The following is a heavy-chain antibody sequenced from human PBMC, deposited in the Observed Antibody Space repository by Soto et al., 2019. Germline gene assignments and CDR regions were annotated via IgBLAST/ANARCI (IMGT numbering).Heavy chain of an antibody. Sequence: SSETLSLTCSVSGGTISGYYWTWIRQPAGKGLEWIGRIYSSGNTKYNPSLQSRVTMSLDTSNNQFSLRLTSVTAADTAVYYCARGQRFSTWFDPWGQGTLVTVSS. CDR3: ARGQRFSTWFDP. CDR2: IYSSGNT. V-gene: IGHV4-4*07. CDR1: GGTISGYY. D-gene: IGHD3-3*01. J-gene: IGHJ5*02.